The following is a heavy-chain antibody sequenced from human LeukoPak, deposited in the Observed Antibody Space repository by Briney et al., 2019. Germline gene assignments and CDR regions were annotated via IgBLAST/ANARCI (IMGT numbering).Heavy chain of an antibody. J-gene: IGHJ4*02. CDR3: AAAPIEMQQRGFDY. D-gene: IGHD5-24*01. V-gene: IGHV1-2*02. Sequence: ASVKVSCKASGYTFTAYYMHWVRQAPRQGLEWVGWINPNSGGTRYAQTFQGRVTITRDMSTSTAYMELSSLRPEDTAVYYCAAAPIEMQQRGFDYWGQGTLVTVSS. CDR1: GYTFTAYY. CDR2: INPNSGGT.